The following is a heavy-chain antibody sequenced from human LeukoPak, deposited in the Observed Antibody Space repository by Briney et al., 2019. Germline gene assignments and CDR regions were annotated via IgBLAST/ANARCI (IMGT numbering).Heavy chain of an antibody. V-gene: IGHV1-2*02. CDR1: GYTFTRFY. D-gene: IGHD3-10*01. CDR3: AREGDFNGSGRGDS. CDR2: INPNTGGT. J-gene: IGHJ4*02. Sequence: ASVKVSCKTSGYTFTRFYIHWVRQAPGQGLEWMGWINPNTGGTNFAQKFQGRVTMTTDTSISTAYMDLRRLTSDDTAVYFCAREGDFNGSGRGDSWGQGTLVSASS.